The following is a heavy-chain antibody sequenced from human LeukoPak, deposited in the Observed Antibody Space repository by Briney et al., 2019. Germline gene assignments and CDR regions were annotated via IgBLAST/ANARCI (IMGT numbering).Heavy chain of an antibody. V-gene: IGHV1-8*01. CDR3: ATPPPYGGNSPNWFDP. Sequence: ASVKVSCKASGYTFTSYGINWVRQATGQGLEWMGWMNPNSGNTGYAQKFQGRVTMTRNTSIRTAYMELSSLRSEDTAVYYCATPPPYGGNSPNWFDPWGQGTLVTVSS. CDR1: GYTFTSYG. CDR2: MNPNSGNT. J-gene: IGHJ5*02. D-gene: IGHD4-23*01.